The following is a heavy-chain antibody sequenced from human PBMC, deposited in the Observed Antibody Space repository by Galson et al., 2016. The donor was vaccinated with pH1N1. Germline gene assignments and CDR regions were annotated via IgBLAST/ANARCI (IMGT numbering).Heavy chain of an antibody. J-gene: IGHJ6*02. D-gene: IGHD1-1*01. V-gene: IGHV3-23*01. Sequence: SLRLSCAASGFTFSSYAMSWVRQAPGKGLEWVSFISERGGESYYADSVKGRFTISRDNSKNTLFLQVNSLRAEDTAVYYCAKATTHDLWYYYGMDVWGQGTTVTVSS. CDR1: GFTFSSYA. CDR2: ISERGGES. CDR3: AKATTHDLWYYYGMDV.